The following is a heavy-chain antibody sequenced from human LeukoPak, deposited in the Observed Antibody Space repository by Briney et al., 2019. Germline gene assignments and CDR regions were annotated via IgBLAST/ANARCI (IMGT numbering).Heavy chain of an antibody. CDR2: IYYSGST. D-gene: IGHD5-18*01. Sequence: SETLSLTCTVSGGSISSYYWSWIRQAPGKGLEWIGYIYYSGSTNYNPSLKSRVTISVDTSKNQFSLKLSSVTAADTAVYYCAREGGYSYGYNSFDYWGQGTLVTVSS. CDR3: AREGGYSYGYNSFDY. CDR1: GGSISSYY. J-gene: IGHJ4*02. V-gene: IGHV4-59*01.